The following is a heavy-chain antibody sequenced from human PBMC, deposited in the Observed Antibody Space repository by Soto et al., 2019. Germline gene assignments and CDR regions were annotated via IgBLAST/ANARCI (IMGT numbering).Heavy chain of an antibody. Sequence: PSETLSPTCAVYGGSFSGYFWNWIRQTPGKGLEWIGKVNHNGRNNYNPSLKSRVTISSDMSKNQISLKLTSVTAADTAVYYCARGGSSDWQVAFDFWGQGTMVTVSS. CDR2: VNHNGRN. V-gene: IGHV4-34*01. J-gene: IGHJ3*01. CDR1: GGSFSGYF. CDR3: ARGGSSDWQVAFDF. D-gene: IGHD6-19*01.